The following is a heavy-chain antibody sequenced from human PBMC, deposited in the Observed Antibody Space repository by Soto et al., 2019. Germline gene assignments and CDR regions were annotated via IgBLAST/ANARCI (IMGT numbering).Heavy chain of an antibody. CDR3: ARHGGIVLMVYALHRDAFDI. D-gene: IGHD2-8*01. Sequence: QVQLQESGPGLVKPSETLSLTCTVSGGSISSYYWSWIRQPPGKGLEWIGYIYYSGSTNYNPSLKSRVTISVDTSKNQFSLKLSSVTAADTAVYYCARHGGIVLMVYALHRDAFDIWGQGTMVTVSS. CDR2: IYYSGST. J-gene: IGHJ3*02. V-gene: IGHV4-59*01. CDR1: GGSISSYY.